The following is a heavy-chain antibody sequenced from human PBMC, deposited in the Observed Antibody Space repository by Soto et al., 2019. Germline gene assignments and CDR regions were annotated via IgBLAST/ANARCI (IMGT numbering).Heavy chain of an antibody. D-gene: IGHD2-2*01. J-gene: IGHJ6*02. CDR3: AREGGYCSSTSCAGRYGMDV. V-gene: IGHV1-2*04. CDR1: GYTFTGYY. Sequence: GASVKVSCKASGYTFTGYYMHWVRHAPGQGLEWMGWINPNSGGTNYAQKFQGWVTVTRDKSISTAYMELSRLRSDDTAVYSCAREGGYCSSTSCAGRYGMDVWGQGITVTVSS. CDR2: INPNSGGT.